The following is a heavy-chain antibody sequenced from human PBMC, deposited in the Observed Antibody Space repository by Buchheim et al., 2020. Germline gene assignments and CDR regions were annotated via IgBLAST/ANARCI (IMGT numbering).Heavy chain of an antibody. V-gene: IGHV4-30-2*01. Sequence: QLQLQESGSGLVKPSQTLSLTCAVSGGSISSGGYSWSWIRQPPGKGLEWIGYIYHSGSTYYNPSLKSRVTILVERSKNQFTLKLSSVTAADTAVYYCARGDSSGYSVPHLFDYWGQGTL. CDR1: GGSISSGGYS. CDR2: IYHSGST. J-gene: IGHJ4*02. D-gene: IGHD3-22*01. CDR3: ARGDSSGYSVPHLFDY.